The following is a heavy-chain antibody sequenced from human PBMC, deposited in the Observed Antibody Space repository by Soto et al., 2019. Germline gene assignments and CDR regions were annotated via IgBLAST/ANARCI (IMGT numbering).Heavy chain of an antibody. V-gene: IGHV1-3*01. J-gene: IGHJ4*02. CDR3: ARDGYYYGSGSYYDAGYFDY. CDR2: INAGNGNT. CDR1: GYTFTSYA. D-gene: IGHD3-10*01. Sequence: QVQLVQSGAEVKKPGASVKVSCKASGYTFTSYAMHWVRQAPGQRLEWMGWINAGNGNTKYSQKFQGRVTITRATSASTGYMELSSLRSEDTAVYYCARDGYYYGSGSYYDAGYFDYWGQGTLVTVSS.